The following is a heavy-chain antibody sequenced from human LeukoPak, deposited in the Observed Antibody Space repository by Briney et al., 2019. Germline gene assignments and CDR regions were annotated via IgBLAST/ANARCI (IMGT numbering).Heavy chain of an antibody. D-gene: IGHD2-2*01. V-gene: IGHV1-2*02. CDR1: GYTFIDYY. CDR2: INPNSGAT. Sequence: ASVKVSCKSSGYTFIDYYIHWVRQAPGQGLEWMGWINPNSGATKYAQKFQGRVSMTRDTSINTAYMDLTNLRADDTAIFYCARVKKLMPEFEFWGQGTLVTVSS. CDR3: ARVKKLMPEFEF. J-gene: IGHJ4*02.